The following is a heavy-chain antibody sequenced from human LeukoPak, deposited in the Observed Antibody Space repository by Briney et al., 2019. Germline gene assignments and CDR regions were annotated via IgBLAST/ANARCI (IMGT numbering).Heavy chain of an antibody. V-gene: IGHV3-11*04. CDR3: ARLYGGYSFDAFDI. Sequence: GGSLRLSCTASGLSFSDYYMSWIRQAPGKGLQWLSYISGSGSTIYYADSVKGRFTISRDNARNSLYLQMNSLRAEDTAVYYCARLYGGYSFDAFDIWGQGTTVTASS. CDR1: GLSFSDYY. D-gene: IGHD5-18*01. J-gene: IGHJ3*02. CDR2: ISGSGSTI.